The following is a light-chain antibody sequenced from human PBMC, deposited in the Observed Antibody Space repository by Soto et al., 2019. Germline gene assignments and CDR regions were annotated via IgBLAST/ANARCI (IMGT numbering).Light chain of an antibody. J-gene: IGLJ2*01. CDR2: DVS. CDR3: GSYAINSVL. Sequence: QSALTQPASVSGSPGQSITISCTGTNGDIGAYEYVSWYQQSTAKANKLILFDVSNRPSGVSHRFSGSKSGNTASLTIYGLQAEDEADYFCGSYAINSVLFGGGTKLTVL. CDR1: NGDIGAYEY. V-gene: IGLV2-14*01.